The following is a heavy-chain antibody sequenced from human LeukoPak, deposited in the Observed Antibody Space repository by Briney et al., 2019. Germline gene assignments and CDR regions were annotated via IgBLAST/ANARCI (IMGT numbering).Heavy chain of an antibody. J-gene: IGHJ1*01. V-gene: IGHV4-61*01. CDR2: IYHSGST. CDR1: GGSISSSSYY. D-gene: IGHD6-6*01. Sequence: SETLSLTCTVSGGSISSSSYYWNWLRQPPGTGLEWIGYIYHSGSTNYNPSLQSRVTISVDTSKNQFSLNLNSVTAADTAVYYCARGGAARLHFQNWGQGTLVTVSS. CDR3: ARGGAARLHFQN.